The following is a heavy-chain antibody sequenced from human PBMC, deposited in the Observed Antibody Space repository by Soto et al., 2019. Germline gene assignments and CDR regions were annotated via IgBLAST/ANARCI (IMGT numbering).Heavy chain of an antibody. CDR3: ARHLLLYYYDSSGYYLRDAFDI. J-gene: IGHJ3*02. CDR2: IYYSGST. D-gene: IGHD3-22*01. V-gene: IGHV4-30-4*08. CDR1: GGSVSSGSYY. Sequence: PSETLSLTCTVSGGSVSSGSYYWSWIRQPPGKGLEWIGYIYYSGSTYYNPSLKSRVTISVDTSKNQFSLKLSSVTAADTAVYYCARHLLLYYYDSSGYYLRDAFDIWGQGTMVTVSS.